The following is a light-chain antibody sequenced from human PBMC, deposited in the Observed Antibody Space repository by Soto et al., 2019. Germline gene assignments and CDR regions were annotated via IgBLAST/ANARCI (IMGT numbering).Light chain of an antibody. J-gene: IGLJ1*01. V-gene: IGLV1-44*01. Sequence: QLVLTQPPSASATPGQRVAISCSGSSSNIGSYPVNWYQQLPGTAPKLLIHTATQRPSGVPDRFSGSKSGTSATLAISGLQSEDEADYYCSSYTDRNNLVFGTGTKLTVL. CDR3: SSYTDRNNLV. CDR2: TAT. CDR1: SSNIGSYP.